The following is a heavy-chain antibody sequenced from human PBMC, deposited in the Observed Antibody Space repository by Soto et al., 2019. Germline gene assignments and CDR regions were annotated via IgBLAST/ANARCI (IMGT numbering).Heavy chain of an antibody. CDR3: ARGPGVWGAFDI. V-gene: IGHV4-61*01. Sequence: SETLSLTCTVSGGSVSIGSYYWSWIRQPPGKGLEWIGYIYYSGSTNYNPSLKSRVTISVDTSKNQFSLKLSSVTAADTAVYYCARGPGVWGAFDIWGQGTMVT. CDR2: IYYSGST. CDR1: GGSVSIGSYY. J-gene: IGHJ3*02. D-gene: IGHD3-16*01.